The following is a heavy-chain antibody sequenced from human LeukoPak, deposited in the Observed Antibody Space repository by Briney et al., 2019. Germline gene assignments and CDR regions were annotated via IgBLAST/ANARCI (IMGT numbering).Heavy chain of an antibody. CDR1: GFRFSSYA. Sequence: GGSLSLSCAASGFRFSSYAMTWVRQAPGKGLEWVSGIGGSGGRTYYADFVKGRFTISRDASKNTLYLQMNSLRAEDTADYFCAKLYDSGGDWRSDNFDYWGQGTLVTVSS. J-gene: IGHJ4*02. D-gene: IGHD2-21*01. V-gene: IGHV3-23*01. CDR3: AKLYDSGGDWRSDNFDY. CDR2: IGGSGGRT.